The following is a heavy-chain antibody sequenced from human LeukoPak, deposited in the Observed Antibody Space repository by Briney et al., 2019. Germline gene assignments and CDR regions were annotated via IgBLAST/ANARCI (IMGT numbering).Heavy chain of an antibody. D-gene: IGHD2-2*01. J-gene: IGHJ4*02. Sequence: ANIKQDGSENYYVDSVKGRFTISRDNAKNSLYLQMNSLRAEDTAVYYCARDQGSSTSCYDSWGQGTLVTVSS. CDR2: IKQDGSEN. CDR3: ARDQGSSTSCYDS. V-gene: IGHV3-7*01.